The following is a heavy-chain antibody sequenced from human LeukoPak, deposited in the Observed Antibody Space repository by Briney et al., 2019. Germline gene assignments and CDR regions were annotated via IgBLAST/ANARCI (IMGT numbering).Heavy chain of an antibody. CDR3: AREGPGVHHFDD. V-gene: IGHV3-53*01. CDR2: IYGGGNT. Sequence: GGSLRLSCVASGFTVSSNYMSWVRQAPGKGLEWVSVIYGGGNTFYADSVKGRFTISRDNSKNTLYLQMNSLRAEDTAVYYCAREGPGVHHFDDWGQGTLVTVSS. CDR1: GFTVSSNY. D-gene: IGHD3-10*01. J-gene: IGHJ4*02.